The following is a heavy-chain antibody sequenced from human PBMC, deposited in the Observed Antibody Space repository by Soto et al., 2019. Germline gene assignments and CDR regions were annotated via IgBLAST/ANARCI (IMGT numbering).Heavy chain of an antibody. V-gene: IGHV3-21*01. CDR2: ISSSSSYI. CDR1: GFTFSSYS. D-gene: IGHD3-16*02. CDR3: ARDREVNDYIWGSYRYVDY. J-gene: IGHJ4*02. Sequence: GGSLRLSCAASGFTFSSYSMNWVRQAPGKGLEWVSSISSSSSYIYYADSVKGRFTISRDNAKNSLYLQMNSLRAEDTAVYYCARDREVNDYIWGSYRYVDYWGQGTLVTVSS.